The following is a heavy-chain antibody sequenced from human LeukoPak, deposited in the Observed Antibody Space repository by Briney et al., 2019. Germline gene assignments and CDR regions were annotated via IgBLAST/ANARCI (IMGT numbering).Heavy chain of an antibody. J-gene: IGHJ5*02. CDR2: IYSGGST. D-gene: IGHD3-10*01. V-gene: IGHV3-53*01. Sequence: GGSLRLSCTVSGFTVSSNSMSWVLQAPGKGLEWVSFIYSGGSTHYSDSVKGRFTISRDNSKNTLYLQMNSLRAEDTAVYYCARDLGMVRETNWFDPWGQGTLVTVSS. CDR1: GFTVSSNS. CDR3: ARDLGMVRETNWFDP.